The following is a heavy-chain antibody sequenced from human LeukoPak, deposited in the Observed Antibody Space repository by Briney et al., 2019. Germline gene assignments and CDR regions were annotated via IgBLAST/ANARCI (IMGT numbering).Heavy chain of an antibody. J-gene: IGHJ4*02. CDR1: GFTFSSYA. V-gene: IGHV3-23*01. D-gene: IGHD1-26*01. Sequence: GGSLRLSCAASGFTFSSYAMSWVRRAPGKGLEWVSAISGSGGSTYYADSVKSRFTISRDNSKNTLYLQMNSLRAEDTAVYYCAKDPDIVGATTPDYWGQGTLVTVSS. CDR2: ISGSGGST. CDR3: AKDPDIVGATTPDY.